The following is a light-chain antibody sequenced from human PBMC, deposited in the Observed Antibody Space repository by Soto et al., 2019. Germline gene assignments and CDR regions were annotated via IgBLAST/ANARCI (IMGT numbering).Light chain of an antibody. CDR2: DVT. Sequence: QSVLTQPASVSGSPGQSITISCTGTSSDVGAYNYVSWYQQHPGKVPKLMIYDVTNRPSGVSNRSSGSKSGNTASLTISGLQYEDEADYYCSSYRRTSPPPYVFGTGTKLAVL. V-gene: IGLV2-14*03. CDR3: SSYRRTSPPPYV. J-gene: IGLJ1*01. CDR1: SSDVGAYNY.